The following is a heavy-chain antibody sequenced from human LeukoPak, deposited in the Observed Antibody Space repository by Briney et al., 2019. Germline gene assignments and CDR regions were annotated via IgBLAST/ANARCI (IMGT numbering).Heavy chain of an antibody. CDR1: GYTFTNYD. CDR3: TRNPPNSGWLDP. CDR2: MNPNSGST. J-gene: IGHJ5*02. Sequence: GASVKVSCKATGYTFTNYDINWVRQATGQGFEWMGWMNPNSGSTGYAQKFQGRVTMTRDTSIGTAYLELSSLTSEDTAIYYCTRNPPNSGWLDPWGQGTLVTVSS. D-gene: IGHD2-21*01. V-gene: IGHV1-8*01.